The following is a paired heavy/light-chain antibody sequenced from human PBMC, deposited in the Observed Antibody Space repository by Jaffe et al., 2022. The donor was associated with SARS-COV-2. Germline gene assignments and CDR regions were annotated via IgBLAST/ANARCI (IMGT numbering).Heavy chain of an antibody. Sequence: EVLLVQSGAEVKKPGDSLKISCKGSGYTFTTYWIAWVRQMPGKGLELMGIIYPGDSDTRYNPSFQGQVTMSVDKSISTAYLQWSSLRASDTAIYYCVRGGYGNNHNGAFDVWGQGTMLAVSS. D-gene: IGHD6-19*01. CDR1: GYTFTTYW. J-gene: IGHJ3*01. CDR3: VRGGYGNNHNGAFDV. V-gene: IGHV5-51*01. CDR2: IYPGDSDT.
Light chain of an antibody. CDR2: GAS. Sequence: DIQMTQSPSSLSASVGDRVTITCRASQSISTNLHWYQQNPGKAPKLLIYGASTLQSGVPSRFSGSGSGTDFTLTISSLQPEDFATYYCQQSHSILRGFGPGTKV. V-gene: IGKV1-39*01. CDR1: QSISTN. CDR3: QQSHSILRG. J-gene: IGKJ3*01.